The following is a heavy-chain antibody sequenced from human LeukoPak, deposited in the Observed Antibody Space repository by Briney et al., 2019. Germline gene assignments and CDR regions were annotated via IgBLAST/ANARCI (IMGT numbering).Heavy chain of an antibody. CDR1: GFTFSSYS. V-gene: IGHV3-23*01. Sequence: LPGGSLRLSCAASGFTFSSYSMNWVRQAPGKGLEWVSAITGSGASTNYADSVKGRFTISRDNSKNTIYLQMNSLRAEDTAKYYCAKRSSTSSGYFDFWGRGTLVTVSS. J-gene: IGHJ4*02. D-gene: IGHD3-22*01. CDR3: AKRSSTSSGYFDF. CDR2: ITGSGAST.